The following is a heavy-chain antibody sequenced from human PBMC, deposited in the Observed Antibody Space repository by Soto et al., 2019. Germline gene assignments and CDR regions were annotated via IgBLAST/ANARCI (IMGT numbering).Heavy chain of an antibody. CDR1: GYTFTSYD. CDR3: ARVGHHVLRFLEWLPTDV. V-gene: IGHV1-8*01. CDR2: MNPNSGNT. D-gene: IGHD3-3*01. J-gene: IGHJ6*02. Sequence: QVQLVQSGAEVKKPGASVKVSCKASGYTFTSYDINWVRQATGQGLEWMGWMNPNSGNTGYAQKFQGRVTMTRKTSTSTAYMELSSLRYEDTAVYYCARVGHHVLRFLEWLPTDVWGQGTTVTVSS.